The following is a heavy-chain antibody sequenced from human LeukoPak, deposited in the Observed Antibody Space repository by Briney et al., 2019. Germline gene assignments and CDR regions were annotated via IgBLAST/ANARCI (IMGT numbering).Heavy chain of an antibody. D-gene: IGHD3-3*02. J-gene: IGHJ4*02. V-gene: IGHV3-43*02. Sequence: GGSLRLSCAASGFTFDDYAMHWVRQAPGKGLEWVSLISGDGGSTYYAGSVKGRFTISRDNSKNSLYLQMNSLRTEDTALYYCAKLHFWSGYYDYWGQGTLVTVSS. CDR2: ISGDGGST. CDR1: GFTFDDYA. CDR3: AKLHFWSGYYDY.